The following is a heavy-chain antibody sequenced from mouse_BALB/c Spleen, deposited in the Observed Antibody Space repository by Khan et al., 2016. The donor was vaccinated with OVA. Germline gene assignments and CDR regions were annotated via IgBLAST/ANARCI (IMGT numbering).Heavy chain of an antibody. Sequence: EVQLQESGPGLVKPSQSLSLTCTVTGYSITSNYAWNWIRQFPGNKLEWMGYISYSGTTSYNPSLKSRISITRDPSKNQFFLQLHSVTTEDTATYYCARGNYYGYAMDYWGQGTSVTVSS. D-gene: IGHD1-1*01. J-gene: IGHJ4*01. CDR1: GYSITSNYA. V-gene: IGHV3-2*02. CDR3: ARGNYYGYAMDY. CDR2: ISYSGTT.